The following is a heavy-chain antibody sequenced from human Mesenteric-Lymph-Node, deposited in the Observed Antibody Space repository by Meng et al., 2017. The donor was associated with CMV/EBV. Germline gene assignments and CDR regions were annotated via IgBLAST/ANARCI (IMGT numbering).Heavy chain of an antibody. CDR3: AKDINYDFWSGSWFDP. D-gene: IGHD3-3*01. CDR1: GFTFSSYS. J-gene: IGHJ5*02. CDR2: ISSSSSTI. V-gene: IGHV3-48*04. Sequence: GESLKISCAASGFTFSSYSMNWVRQAPGKGLEWVSYISSSSSTIYYADSVKGRFTISRDNAKNSLYLQMNSLRAEDTAVYYCAKDINYDFWSGSWFDPWGQGTLVTVSS.